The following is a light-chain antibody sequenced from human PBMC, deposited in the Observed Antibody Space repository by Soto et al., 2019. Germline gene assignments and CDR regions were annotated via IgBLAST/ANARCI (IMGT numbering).Light chain of an antibody. V-gene: IGKV3-15*01. CDR2: DAS. Sequence: DIVMTQSPATLSVSPGERATLSCRASQNVNSNLAWYQQKPGQAPRLLIYDASTRATGIPARFSGSGSGKEFTLTISSLQSEDLAAYYCQQYNNWPRTFGQGTRLEIK. CDR3: QQYNNWPRT. J-gene: IGKJ5*01. CDR1: QNVNSN.